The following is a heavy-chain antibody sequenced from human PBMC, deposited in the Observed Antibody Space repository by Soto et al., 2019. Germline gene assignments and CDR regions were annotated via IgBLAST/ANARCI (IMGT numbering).Heavy chain of an antibody. CDR1: GASFSGYY. CDR3: ARGCWTTGAFDI. V-gene: IGHV4-34*01. J-gene: IGHJ3*02. Sequence: ETLSLTCSVYGASFSGYYWSWIRQPPGKGLEWIGEINHSGSTNYNPSLKSRVTISVDTSKNQFSLKLSSVTAADTAVYYCARGCWTTGAFDIWGQGTMVTV. D-gene: IGHD1-1*01. CDR2: INHSGST.